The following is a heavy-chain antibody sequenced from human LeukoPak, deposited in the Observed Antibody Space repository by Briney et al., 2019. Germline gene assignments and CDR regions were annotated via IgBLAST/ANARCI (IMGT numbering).Heavy chain of an antibody. CDR1: GFTFSTNS. CDR2: ISSTGGTI. CDR3: AKDTPHNYYGSGSSI. Sequence: GGSLRLSCAASGFTFSTNSMNWVRQAPGKGLEWVSYISSTGGTIYYADSMKGRFTISRDNAKNTLYLQMNSLRAEDTAVYYCAKDTPHNYYGSGSSIWGQGTMVTVSS. J-gene: IGHJ3*02. V-gene: IGHV3-48*04. D-gene: IGHD3-10*01.